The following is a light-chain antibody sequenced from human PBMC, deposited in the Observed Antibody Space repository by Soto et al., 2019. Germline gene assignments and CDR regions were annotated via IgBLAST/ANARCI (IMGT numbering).Light chain of an antibody. CDR3: QQYNNWPPWT. CDR2: GAS. J-gene: IGKJ1*01. Sequence: EIVLTQSPGTLSLSPGERATLSCRSSQSVSNNYLAWYQQKPGQAPRLLXYGASNRATGIPDRFSGSGSGTDFTLTISRLEPEDFAVYYCQQYNNWPPWTFGQGTKVDIK. V-gene: IGKV3-20*01. CDR1: QSVSNNY.